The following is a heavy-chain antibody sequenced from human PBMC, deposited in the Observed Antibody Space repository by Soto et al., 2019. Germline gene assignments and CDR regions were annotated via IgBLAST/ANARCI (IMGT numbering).Heavy chain of an antibody. CDR3: ARELESGY. CDR2: INSDGSRT. J-gene: IGHJ4*02. CDR1: GFSFSPYW. Sequence: EVQLVESGGGLVQPGGSLRLSCAASGFSFSPYWMHWVRQAPGKGLMWVSRINSDGSRTDYADSVKGRFTXSRDXARXXXXXXXNSXRAEDTAVYFCARELESGYWGQGTLVSVSS. V-gene: IGHV3-74*01.